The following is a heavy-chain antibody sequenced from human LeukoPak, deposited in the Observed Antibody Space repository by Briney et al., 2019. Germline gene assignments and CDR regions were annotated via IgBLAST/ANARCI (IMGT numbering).Heavy chain of an antibody. J-gene: IGHJ4*02. CDR2: ISTDGKTK. CDR1: GFTITDYY. D-gene: IGHD5-24*01. V-gene: IGHV3-11*04. CDR3: ATESVELATIPLGY. Sequence: GGSLRLSCAASGFTITDYYMNWVRQAPGKGLEWVSYISTDGKTKYYADSVKGRFTISRDNAKNSLSLQMNSLRADDTAVYYCATESVELATIPLGYWGQGTLVTVSS.